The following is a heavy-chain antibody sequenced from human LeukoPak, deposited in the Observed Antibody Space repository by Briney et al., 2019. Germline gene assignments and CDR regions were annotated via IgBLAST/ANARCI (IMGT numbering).Heavy chain of an antibody. CDR3: ASGLAYCGGDCYSELDY. V-gene: IGHV3-30*03. Sequence: PGGSLRLSCAAPGFTFSSYGMHWVRQAPGKGLEWVAVISYDGSNKYYADSVKGRFTISRDNSKNTLYLQMNSLRAEDTAVYYCASGLAYCGGDCYSELDYWGQGTLVTVSS. D-gene: IGHD2-21*02. CDR2: ISYDGSNK. CDR1: GFTFSSYG. J-gene: IGHJ4*02.